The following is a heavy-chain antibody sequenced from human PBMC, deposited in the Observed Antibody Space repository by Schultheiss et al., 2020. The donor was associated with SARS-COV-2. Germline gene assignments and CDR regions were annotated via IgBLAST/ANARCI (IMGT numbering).Heavy chain of an antibody. V-gene: IGHV1-46*01. CDR1: GYTFTGYS. D-gene: IGHD3-22*01. J-gene: IGHJ3*02. CDR3: ARGHFYDSSGYHDTFDI. Sequence: ASVKVSCKASGYTFTGYSMHWVRQAPGQGLEWMGIINPSGGSTSYAQKFQGRVTMTRDTSTSTVYMELSSLRSEDTAVYYCARGHFYDSSGYHDTFDIWGQGTMVTVSS. CDR2: INPSGGST.